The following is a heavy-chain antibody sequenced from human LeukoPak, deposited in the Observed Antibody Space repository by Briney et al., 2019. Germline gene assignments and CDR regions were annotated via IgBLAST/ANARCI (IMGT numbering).Heavy chain of an antibody. CDR1: GFTFSSYA. J-gene: IGHJ4*02. D-gene: IGHD2-2*01. CDR3: AKAGSCNSISCYWGFDN. CDR2: ISGSGGST. V-gene: IGHV3-23*01. Sequence: GGSLRLSCAASGFTFSSYAMSWVRQAPGKGLEWVSAISGSGGSTYYADSVKGRFTISRDNSKNTVHLQMNSLRAEDTALYYCAKAGSCNSISCYWGFDNWGQGTLVTVSS.